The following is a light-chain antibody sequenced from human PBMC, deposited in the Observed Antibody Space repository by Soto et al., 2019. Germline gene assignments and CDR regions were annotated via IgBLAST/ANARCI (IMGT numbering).Light chain of an antibody. CDR3: QQYNSYSPLT. J-gene: IGKJ4*01. V-gene: IGKV1-5*03. Sequence: DIQMTQSPSTLSASVGDRVTITCRASQSISSWLAWYQQKPGKAPKLLIYKASGLESGVPSRFSGSGSGTDSTLTISSLQPDDFATYYCQQYNSYSPLTFGGGTKVDIK. CDR1: QSISSW. CDR2: KAS.